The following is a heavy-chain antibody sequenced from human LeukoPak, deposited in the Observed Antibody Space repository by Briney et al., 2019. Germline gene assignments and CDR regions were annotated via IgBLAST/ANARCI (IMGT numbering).Heavy chain of an antibody. CDR2: ISVSGGST. CDR1: GFTVSSNY. D-gene: IGHD5-24*01. CDR3: AKGRESYNDVGAFDI. J-gene: IGHJ3*02. Sequence: GGSLRLSCAASGFTVSSNYMSWVRQAPGKGLEWVSAISVSGGSTYYADSVKGRFTISRDNSKNTLYRQVNSLSAEDTAVYYCAKGRESYNDVGAFDIWGQGTMVTVSS. V-gene: IGHV3-23*01.